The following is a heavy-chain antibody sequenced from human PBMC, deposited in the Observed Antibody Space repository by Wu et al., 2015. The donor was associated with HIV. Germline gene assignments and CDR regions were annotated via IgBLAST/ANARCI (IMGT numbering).Heavy chain of an antibody. CDR1: GYTYTDYY. CDR2: INPNRGGT. V-gene: IGHV1-2*02. Sequence: QVQLVQSGAEVKKPGASVKVSCQASGYTYTDYYMYWVRQAPGQGLEWVGWINPNRGGTKYAPKFQGRVTMTRDTAVSTAYMDLNSLRTDDTAVYYCARLQSLHGLYSNADLWGQGTLVTVSS. J-gene: IGHJ5*02. D-gene: IGHD3/OR15-3a*01. CDR3: ARLQSLHGLYSNADL.